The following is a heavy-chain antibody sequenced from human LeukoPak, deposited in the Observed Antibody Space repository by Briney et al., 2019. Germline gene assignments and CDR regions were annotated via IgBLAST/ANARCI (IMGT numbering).Heavy chain of an antibody. J-gene: IGHJ4*02. CDR1: RFTFSSYA. Sequence: GRSLRLSCAASRFTFSSYAMHWVRQAPGKGLEWVAVISYDGSNKYYADSVKGRFTISRDNSKNTLYLQMNSLRAEDTAVYYCARVPGYSSGWADYWGQGTLVTVSS. V-gene: IGHV3-30-3*01. D-gene: IGHD6-19*01. CDR2: ISYDGSNK. CDR3: ARVPGYSSGWADY.